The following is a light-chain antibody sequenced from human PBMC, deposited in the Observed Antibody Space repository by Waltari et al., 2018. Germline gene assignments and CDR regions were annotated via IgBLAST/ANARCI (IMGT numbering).Light chain of an antibody. V-gene: IGLV1-44*01. CDR3: AVWDDSLNGVV. J-gene: IGLJ2*01. CDR1: SPTIGSNT. Sequence: QSVLPQPPSTPATPGQRATISCSGSSPTIGSNTVNTYQHLPGTAPNLRIHTDNQRPSGVPDRFSGSNSGTSASLAISGLQSDDEADYYCAVWDDSLNGVVFGGGTKLTVL. CDR2: TDN.